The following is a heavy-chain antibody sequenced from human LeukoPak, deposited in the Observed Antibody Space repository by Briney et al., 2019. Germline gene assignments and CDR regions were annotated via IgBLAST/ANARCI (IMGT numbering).Heavy chain of an antibody. J-gene: IGHJ4*02. CDR1: GGSFSGYY. Sequence: SETLSLTCAVYGGSFSGYYWSWIRQPPGKGLEWIGEINHSGSTNYNPSLKSRVTISVDTSKNQFSLKLSSVTAADTAVYYCARGYDSSAYYPFNYWGQGTLVTVSS. D-gene: IGHD3-22*01. CDR2: INHSGST. V-gene: IGHV4-34*01. CDR3: ARGYDSSAYYPFNY.